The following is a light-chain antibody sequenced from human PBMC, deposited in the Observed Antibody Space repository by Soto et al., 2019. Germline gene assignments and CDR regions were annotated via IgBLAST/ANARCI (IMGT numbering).Light chain of an antibody. V-gene: IGKV3-20*01. CDR1: QSVSSSY. CDR2: GAS. Sequence: EIVLTQSPGTLSLSPGERATLSCRASQSVSSSYLVWYQQKPGQAPRLLIYGASSRATGTPDRFSGSGSGTDFTITISRLEPEDFAVYYCQQYGSSRTFGQGTKVDIK. J-gene: IGKJ1*01. CDR3: QQYGSSRT.